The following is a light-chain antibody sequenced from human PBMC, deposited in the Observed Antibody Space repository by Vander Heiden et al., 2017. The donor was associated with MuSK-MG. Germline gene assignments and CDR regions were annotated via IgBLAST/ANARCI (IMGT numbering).Light chain of an antibody. J-gene: IGLJ2*01. CDR2: GVS. CDR1: TSNPGAGYD. Sequence: QSVLTQPPPVSGAPGQTVPISCSASTSNPGAGYDVHGYPRPPGTAPQLLIYGVSNRPSGVPSRFSGSKSGTSASLAITELQAEDEADYCCQSYDSSLSGSVFGGGTKLTVL. V-gene: IGLV1-40*01. CDR3: QSYDSSLSGSV.